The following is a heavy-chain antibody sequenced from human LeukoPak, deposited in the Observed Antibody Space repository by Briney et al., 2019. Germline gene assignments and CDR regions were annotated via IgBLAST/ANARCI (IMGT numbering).Heavy chain of an antibody. CDR2: ISSSSSYI. D-gene: IGHD6-13*01. Sequence: GGSLRLSCAASGFTVSSNYMSWVRQAPGKGLEWVSSISSSSSYIYYADSVKGRFTISRDNAKNSLYLQMNSLRAEDTAVYYCAKADSSSSNYFDYWGQGTLVTVSS. CDR3: AKADSSSSNYFDY. J-gene: IGHJ4*02. CDR1: GFTVSSNY. V-gene: IGHV3-21*04.